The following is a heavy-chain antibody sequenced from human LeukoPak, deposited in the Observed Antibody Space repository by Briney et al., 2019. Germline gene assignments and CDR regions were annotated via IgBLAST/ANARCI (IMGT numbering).Heavy chain of an antibody. CDR2: ISYDGSNE. Sequence: GRSLRLSCAASGFTFSRYGMHWVRQAPGKGLEWVAVISYDGSNEYSADSVKGRFTISRDNSKSTLYLQMNSLRAEDTAVYYCAVHPHGQQLALGYFDYWGQGTLVTVSS. V-gene: IGHV3-30*03. D-gene: IGHD6-13*01. CDR3: AVHPHGQQLALGYFDY. CDR1: GFTFSRYG. J-gene: IGHJ4*02.